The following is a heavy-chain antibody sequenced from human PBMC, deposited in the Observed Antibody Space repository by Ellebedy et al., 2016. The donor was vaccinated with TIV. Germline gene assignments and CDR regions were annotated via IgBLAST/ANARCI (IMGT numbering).Heavy chain of an antibody. V-gene: IGHV4-61*01. CDR1: GVPVSSRSYS. CDR3: ARADGYDTEFDF. D-gene: IGHD5-12*01. Sequence: MPSDTLSLTCTVPGVPVSSRSYSWSWIRQPPGKGLEWIGYVYYSGSTKYNSSLKSRVTISVDTSKNQFSLKLSSVTAADTAVYYCARADGYDTEFDFWGQGTLVTVSS. J-gene: IGHJ4*02. CDR2: VYYSGST.